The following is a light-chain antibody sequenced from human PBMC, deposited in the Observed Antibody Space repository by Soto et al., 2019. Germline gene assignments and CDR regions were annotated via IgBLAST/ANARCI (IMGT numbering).Light chain of an antibody. CDR2: DAS. CDR1: QSVSSY. V-gene: IGKV3-11*01. J-gene: IGKJ1*01. CDR3: QQRSNWPSWT. Sequence: EIVLTQSPSTLSLSPGERATLSCRASQSVSSYLAWYQQKPGQAPRLLIYDASNRDTGIPARFSGSGSGTDITLTISILEPEDFAVSSCQQRSNWPSWTFGQGTKVEIK.